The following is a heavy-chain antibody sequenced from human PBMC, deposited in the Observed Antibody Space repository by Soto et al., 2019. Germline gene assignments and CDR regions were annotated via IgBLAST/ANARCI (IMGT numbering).Heavy chain of an antibody. J-gene: IGHJ6*02. V-gene: IGHV1-2*02. CDR3: ARYRSYSSSWYVHYYYGMDV. Sequence: GAAVKVSCKACGCTFTGYYMHWVRQAPGQGLEWMGWINPNSGGTNYAQKFQGRVTMTRDTSISTAYMELSRLRSDDTAVYYCARYRSYSSSWYVHYYYGMDVWGQGTTVTVSS. D-gene: IGHD6-13*01. CDR2: INPNSGGT. CDR1: GCTFTGYY.